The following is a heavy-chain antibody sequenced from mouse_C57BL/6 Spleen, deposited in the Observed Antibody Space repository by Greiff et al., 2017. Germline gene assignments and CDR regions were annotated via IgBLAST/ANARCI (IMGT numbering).Heavy chain of an antibody. V-gene: IGHV2-5*01. CDR3: ATYYYGSGYYFDY. Sequence: QVQLQQSGPGLVQTSQSLSITCTVSGFSLTSYGVHWVRQSPGKGLEWLGVIWRGGSTDYNAAFMSRLSITKDNSKSQVFFKMPKLQADDTAIYYCATYYYGSGYYFDYWGQGTTLTVSS. CDR2: IWRGGST. CDR1: GFSLTSYG. J-gene: IGHJ2*01. D-gene: IGHD1-1*01.